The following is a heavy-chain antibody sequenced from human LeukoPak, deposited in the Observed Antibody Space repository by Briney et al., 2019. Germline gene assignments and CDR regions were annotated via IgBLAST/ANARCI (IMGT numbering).Heavy chain of an antibody. CDR1: GGSIRSANW. J-gene: IGHJ4*02. CDR3: TRGPSLTAVN. Sequence: SETLSLTCVVTGGSIRSANWWSWVRQPPGKGLEWIGEIFHSGTTNYSPSLKSRVTISVDISNNQVSLKMISVTAADTAVYYCTRGPSLTAVNWGRGTLVTVSS. CDR2: IFHSGTT. D-gene: IGHD7-27*01. V-gene: IGHV4-4*02.